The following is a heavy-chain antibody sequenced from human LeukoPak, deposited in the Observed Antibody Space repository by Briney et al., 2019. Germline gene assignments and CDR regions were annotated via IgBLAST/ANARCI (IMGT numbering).Heavy chain of an antibody. CDR1: GYSISSGYY. D-gene: IGHD6-19*01. V-gene: IGHV4-38-2*01. J-gene: IGHJ4*02. CDR3: ATLYSSGWYVFDY. Sequence: PSETLSLTCAVSGYSISSGYYWGWIRQPPGKGLEWIGSIYHSGNTYYNPSLKSRVTMSVDTSKNQFSLKLSSVTAADTAVYYCATLYSSGWYVFDYWGQGTLVTVSS. CDR2: IYHSGNT.